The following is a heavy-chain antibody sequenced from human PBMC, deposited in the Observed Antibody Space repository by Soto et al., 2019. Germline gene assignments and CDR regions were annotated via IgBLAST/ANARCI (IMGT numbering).Heavy chain of an antibody. CDR1: VFTLSDHY. J-gene: IGHJ3*02. V-gene: IGHV3-11*01. D-gene: IGHD5-18*01. CDR2: ISSSGSTI. CDR3: ARSLPAMVAFDI. Sequence: PWWSLRLSCSGSVFTLSDHYIDWFRQAPGKGLEWVSYISSSGSTIYYADSVKGRFTISRDNAKNSLYLQMNSLRAEDTAVYYCARSLPAMVAFDIWGQGTMVTVSS.